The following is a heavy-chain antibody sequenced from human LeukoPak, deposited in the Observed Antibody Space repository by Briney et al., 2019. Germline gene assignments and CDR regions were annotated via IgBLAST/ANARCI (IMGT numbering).Heavy chain of an antibody. CDR3: AKDLYDNDWYNYFDP. Sequence: GGSLRLSCAASGFTLSTCGMHWVRQAPGKGLEWVAMISHDGNSKQYADFAKGRFTIYRDNSKNTLYLEMNSLRTEDTAVYHCAKDLYDNDWYNYFDPWGQGALVTVSS. CDR1: GFTLSTCG. CDR2: ISHDGNSK. V-gene: IGHV3-30*18. D-gene: IGHD5-24*01. J-gene: IGHJ5*02.